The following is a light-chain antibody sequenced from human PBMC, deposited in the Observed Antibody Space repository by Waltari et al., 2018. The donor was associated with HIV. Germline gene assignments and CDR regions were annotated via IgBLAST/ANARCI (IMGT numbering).Light chain of an antibody. J-gene: IGLJ1*01. CDR1: NSDVGSYNL. Sequence: QSALTQPASVSGSPGQSITISCTGTNSDVGSYNLSSWYQQHPGKAPKLMSYEGSKRPSGVSNRFSGSKSGNTASLTISGLQAEDEADYYCCSYAGSNTFVFGTGTKVTVL. CDR3: CSYAGSNTFV. CDR2: EGS. V-gene: IGLV2-23*03.